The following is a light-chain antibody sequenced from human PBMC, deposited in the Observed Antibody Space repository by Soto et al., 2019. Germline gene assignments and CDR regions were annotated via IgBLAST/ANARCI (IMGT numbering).Light chain of an antibody. V-gene: IGLV2-14*01. CDR2: GVS. Sequence: QSVLTQPASVSGSPGQSITISCTGTSSDVGDYNYVSWYQQHPGKAPKLIIYGVSNRPSGISNRFSGSKSGNTASLTVSGLQAEDEADYYGSSYTATNTLVFGGGTKLTVL. CDR1: SSDVGDYNY. J-gene: IGLJ2*01. CDR3: SSYTATNTLV.